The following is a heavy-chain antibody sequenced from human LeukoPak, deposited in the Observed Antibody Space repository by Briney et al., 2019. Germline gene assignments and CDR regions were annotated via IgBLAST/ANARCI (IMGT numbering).Heavy chain of an antibody. V-gene: IGHV5-51*01. CDR3: ARTVATTLWAFDF. CDR1: GYTFTRHW. Sequence: GESLQISCRGLGYTFTRHWIGWVRPMPGEGLEWVGIIYPGDSDTRYNSSFQGQVTISADKSSNTAYLQWRSLKASDTAIYYCARTVATTLWAFDFWGQGTLVTVSS. CDR2: IYPGDSDT. J-gene: IGHJ4*02. D-gene: IGHD3/OR15-3a*01.